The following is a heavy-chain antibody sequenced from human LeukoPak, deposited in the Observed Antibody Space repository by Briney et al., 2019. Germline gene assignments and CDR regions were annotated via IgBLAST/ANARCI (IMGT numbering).Heavy chain of an antibody. Sequence: KPGGSLRLSCAASGFTFSDYYMSWIRQAPGKGLEWVSYISTTATTIYYADSVKGRFTISRDNAKNSLYLQMNSLRAEDTAVYYCARDMVGATYFDYWGQGTLVTVSS. V-gene: IGHV3-11*04. CDR1: GFTFSDYY. CDR3: ARDMVGATYFDY. D-gene: IGHD1-26*01. CDR2: ISTTATTI. J-gene: IGHJ4*02.